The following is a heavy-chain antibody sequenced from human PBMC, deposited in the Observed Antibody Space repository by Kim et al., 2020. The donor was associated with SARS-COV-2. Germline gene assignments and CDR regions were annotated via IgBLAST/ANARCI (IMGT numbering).Heavy chain of an antibody. Sequence: GGSLRLSCAASGFTFSSYAMSWVRQAPGKGLEWVSTISTSGGNTYYADSVKGRFTISRDNSKNTLYLQMNSLRAEDTAVYYCAKPRSSSSPFDYWGQGTLVPVSS. J-gene: IGHJ4*02. CDR3: AKPRSSSSPFDY. CDR2: ISTSGGNT. V-gene: IGHV3-23*01. D-gene: IGHD6-6*01. CDR1: GFTFSSYA.